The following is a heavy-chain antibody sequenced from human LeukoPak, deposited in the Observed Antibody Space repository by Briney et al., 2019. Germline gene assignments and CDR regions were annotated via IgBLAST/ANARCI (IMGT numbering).Heavy chain of an antibody. CDR1: GYTFTGYY. Sequence: GASVKVSCKASGYTFTGYYMHWVRQAPGQGLEWMGWINPNSGGTNYAQEFQGRVTMTRDTSISTAYMELSRLRSDDTAVYYCARDLRYGDFYFDYWGQGTLVTVSS. CDR2: INPNSGGT. D-gene: IGHD4-17*01. CDR3: ARDLRYGDFYFDY. V-gene: IGHV1-2*02. J-gene: IGHJ4*02.